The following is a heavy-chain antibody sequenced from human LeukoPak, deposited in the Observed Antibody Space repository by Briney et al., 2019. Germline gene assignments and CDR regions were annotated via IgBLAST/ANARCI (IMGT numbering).Heavy chain of an antibody. J-gene: IGHJ4*02. D-gene: IGHD3-10*01. CDR2: SYHGGGT. Sequence: SETLSLTCSVSGGSIRTYYWSWIRQPPGKGLEWIGYSYHGGGTNYNPSLKSRVTVSVDTSKNQFSLKLSSVTAADTALYYCARVGSGSFDYWGQGTLVTVSS. CDR3: ARVGSGSFDY. CDR1: GGSIRTYY. V-gene: IGHV4-59*01.